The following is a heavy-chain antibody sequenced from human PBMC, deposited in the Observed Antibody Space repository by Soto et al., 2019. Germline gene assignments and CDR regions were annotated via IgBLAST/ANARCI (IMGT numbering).Heavy chain of an antibody. Sequence: QVQLVQSGAEVKKPGSSVKVSCKASGGTFSSYAISWVRQAPGQGLEWMGGIIPIFGTANYAQKFQGRVTITADESTSTAYMELSSLRSEDTAVYYCARVFGGGSYFFYYYGMDVWGQGTTVTVSS. V-gene: IGHV1-69*01. CDR2: IIPIFGTA. D-gene: IGHD1-26*01. J-gene: IGHJ6*02. CDR3: ARVFGGGSYFFYYYGMDV. CDR1: GGTFSSYA.